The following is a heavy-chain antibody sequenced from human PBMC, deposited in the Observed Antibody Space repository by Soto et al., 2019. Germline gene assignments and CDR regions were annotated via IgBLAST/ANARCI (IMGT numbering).Heavy chain of an antibody. V-gene: IGHV4-39*01. Sequence: WETLSLSCAISGGSISTTNYYWGGIRQPPGKGLEWIGTIYDSGSTYYNPSLKSRVTISVDTSKNQFSLKLSSVTAADTAVYYCARRGDYDWYFDLWGRGTLVTVYS. CDR3: ARRGDYDWYFDL. D-gene: IGHD4-17*01. CDR1: GGSISTTNYY. CDR2: IYDSGST. J-gene: IGHJ2*01.